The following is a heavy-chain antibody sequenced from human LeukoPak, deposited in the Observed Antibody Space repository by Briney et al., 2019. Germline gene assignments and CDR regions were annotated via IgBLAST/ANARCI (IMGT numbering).Heavy chain of an antibody. V-gene: IGHV3-48*01. D-gene: IGHD3-3*01. Sequence: GGSLRLSCAASGFIFSRYSMKWVRQAPGKGLEWVSYITSSSSQIYYADSVKGRFTISRDNAKNSLYLQMNSLRAEDTAVYYCADFHRFDYWGQGTLVTVSS. CDR3: ADFHRFDY. J-gene: IGHJ4*02. CDR2: ITSSSSQI. CDR1: GFIFSRYS.